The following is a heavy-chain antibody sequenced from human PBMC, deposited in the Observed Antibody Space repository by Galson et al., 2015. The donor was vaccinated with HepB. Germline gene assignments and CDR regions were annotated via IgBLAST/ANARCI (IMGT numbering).Heavy chain of an antibody. D-gene: IGHD1-26*01. CDR1: GFTVRTNS. CDR2: FYSGGST. V-gene: IGHV3-66*02. CDR3: ATERSTSGSYYFDN. J-gene: IGHJ4*02. Sequence: SLRLSCAASGFTVRTNSMSWVRQAPGKGLEWVSVFYSGGSTYSADSVKGRFTISRVDSKNTLYLHMNSLRPEDTAVYYCATERSTSGSYYFDNWGQGTLVTVSS.